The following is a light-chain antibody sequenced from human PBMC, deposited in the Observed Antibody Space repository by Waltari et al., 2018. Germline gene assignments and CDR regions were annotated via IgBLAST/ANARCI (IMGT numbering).Light chain of an antibody. Sequence: EIVLTQSPATLSLSPEERATLSRRASQSVSNYLAWYQQRPGQAPRLLIYDASKRATGIPARFSGSGSGTDFTLTISSLEPEDFAVYYCQQRSNWPPLCTFGPGTKVDIK. CDR2: DAS. CDR1: QSVSNY. CDR3: QQRSNWPPLCT. V-gene: IGKV3-11*01. J-gene: IGKJ3*01.